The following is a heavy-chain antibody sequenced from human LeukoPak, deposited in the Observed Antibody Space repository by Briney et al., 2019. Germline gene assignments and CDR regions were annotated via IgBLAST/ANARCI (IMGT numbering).Heavy chain of an antibody. J-gene: IGHJ4*02. CDR3: AREGRQASGYDWMGGAFDY. CDR1: GYTFTTYG. D-gene: IGHD5-12*01. CDR2: ISAYNGNT. V-gene: IGHV1-18*01. Sequence: GSSVKVSCKASGYTFTTYGITWVRQAPGQGLDWMGWISAYNGNTKYAQKFQGRVSMTADTSTSTAYMELRSLRSDDTAVYYCAREGRQASGYDWMGGAFDYWGQGTLVTVSS.